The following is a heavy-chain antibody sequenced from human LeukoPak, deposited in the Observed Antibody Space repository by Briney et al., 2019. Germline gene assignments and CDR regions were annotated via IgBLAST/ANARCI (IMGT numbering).Heavy chain of an antibody. J-gene: IGHJ4*02. CDR3: GRFTRSGDSVY. V-gene: IGHV3-21*01. CDR1: GFTFSNSA. Sequence: GGSLRLSCAASGFTFSNSAMNWVRQAPGKGLEWVSSISSSGTYVYYADSVKGRFTISRDNAKNSLSLQMNSLRADDAAVYYCGRFTRSGDSVYWGQGKLVTVSS. D-gene: IGHD7-27*01. CDR2: ISSSGTYV.